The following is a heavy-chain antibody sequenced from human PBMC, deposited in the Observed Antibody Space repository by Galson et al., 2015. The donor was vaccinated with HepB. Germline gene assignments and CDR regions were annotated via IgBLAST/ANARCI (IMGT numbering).Heavy chain of an antibody. V-gene: IGHV4-61*01. CDR1: GGSVSSGSYY. CDR2: IYYSGST. CDR3: ARDDYGGLDDAFDI. D-gene: IGHD4-23*01. J-gene: IGHJ3*02. Sequence: ETLSLTCTVSGGSVSSGSYYWSWIRQPPGKGLEWIGYIYYSGSTNYNPSLKSRVTISVDTSKNQFSLKLSSVTAADTAVYYCARDDYGGLDDAFDIWGQGTMVTVSS.